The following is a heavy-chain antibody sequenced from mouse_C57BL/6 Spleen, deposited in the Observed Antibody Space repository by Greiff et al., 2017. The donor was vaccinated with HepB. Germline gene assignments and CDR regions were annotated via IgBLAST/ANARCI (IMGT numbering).Heavy chain of an antibody. J-gene: IGHJ4*01. V-gene: IGHV1-50*01. CDR3: AREGDIYGNGGDY. D-gene: IGHD2-1*01. CDR1: GYTFTSYW. CDR2: IDPSDSYT. Sequence: QVQLQQPGAELVKPGASVKLSCKASGYTFTSYWMQWVKQRPGQGLEWIGEIDPSDSYTNYNQKFKGKATLTVDTSSSTAYMQLSSLTSEDSAVYYCAREGDIYGNGGDYWGQGTSVTVSS.